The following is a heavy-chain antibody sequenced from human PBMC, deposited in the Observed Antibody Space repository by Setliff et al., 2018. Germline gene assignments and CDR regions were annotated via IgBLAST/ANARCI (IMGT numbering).Heavy chain of an antibody. J-gene: IGHJ3*02. V-gene: IGHV1-18*01. CDR1: GFTFTIYG. CDR3: LRDRPYSNSPEDAFDI. D-gene: IGHD6-6*01. Sequence: ASVKVSCKASGFTFTIYGVNWVRQAPGQGLEWMGWISAFNGYTQYSQKFKGRITVTTDTSTSTAYMELGSLTSDDTAVYYCLRDRPYSNSPEDAFDIWSQGTTVTVSS. CDR2: ISAFNGYT.